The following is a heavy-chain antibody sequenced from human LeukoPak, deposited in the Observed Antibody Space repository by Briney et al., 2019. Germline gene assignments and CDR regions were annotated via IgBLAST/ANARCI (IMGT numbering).Heavy chain of an antibody. V-gene: IGHV3-30*03. J-gene: IGHJ4*02. Sequence: GGSLRLSCAASGFTFSSYGMHWVRQAPGKGLEWVAVISYDGSNKYYADSVKGRFTISRDTSKNTLYLQMNSLRAEDTAVYYCVRDFGGARDYWGQGTLVTVSS. CDR3: VRDFGGARDY. CDR1: GFTFSSYG. CDR2: ISYDGSNK. D-gene: IGHD3-16*01.